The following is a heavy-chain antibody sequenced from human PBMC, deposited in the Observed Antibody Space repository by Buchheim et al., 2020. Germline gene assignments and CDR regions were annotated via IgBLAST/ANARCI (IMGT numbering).Heavy chain of an antibody. CDR1: GFTFSSYA. CDR3: ARDSELVVYAILPLNYFDY. Sequence: QVQLVESGGGVVQPGRSLRLSCAASGFTFSSYAMHWVRQAPGKGLEWVAVISYDGSNKYYADSVKGRFTISRDNSKNTLYLQMNSLRAEDTAVYYCARDSELVVYAILPLNYFDYWGQGTL. CDR2: ISYDGSNK. D-gene: IGHD2-8*02. V-gene: IGHV3-30*04. J-gene: IGHJ4*02.